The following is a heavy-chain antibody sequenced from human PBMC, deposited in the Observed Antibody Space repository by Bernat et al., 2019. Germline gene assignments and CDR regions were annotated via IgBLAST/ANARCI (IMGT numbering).Heavy chain of an antibody. V-gene: IGHV3-21*04. D-gene: IGHD3-10*01. Sequence: EVQLVESGGGLVKPGGSLRLSCAASGFTFSGYGMNWVRQAPGKGLEWVSSITSHSSYIYNADSLKGRFTITRDNAKSSLYLQMNSLRAEDTAVYHCAGDLWFGHVSAFDIWGQGTMVTVSS. CDR1: GFTFSGYG. J-gene: IGHJ3*02. CDR2: ITSHSSYI. CDR3: AGDLWFGHVSAFDI.